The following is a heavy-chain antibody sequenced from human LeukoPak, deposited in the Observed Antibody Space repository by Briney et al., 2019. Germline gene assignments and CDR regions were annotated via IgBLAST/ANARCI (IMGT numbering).Heavy chain of an antibody. D-gene: IGHD2-2*01. CDR3: AKGMMPDWFDP. CDR2: IFDIGNT. CDR1: GGSMNDYY. Sequence: SETLSLTCTVSGGSMNDYYWTWVRQPPGRGLEWIGHIFDIGNTNYNPSLKSRVTISLDTSKNQFSLRLNSVTAADTAVYYCAKGMMPDWFDPWGQGTLVTVSS. J-gene: IGHJ5*02. V-gene: IGHV4-59*01.